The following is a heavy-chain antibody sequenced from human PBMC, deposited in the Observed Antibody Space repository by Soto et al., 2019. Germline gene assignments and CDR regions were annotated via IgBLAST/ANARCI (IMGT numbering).Heavy chain of an antibody. CDR3: ARGLFDWLSSSDATSWNDCCGLDV. V-gene: IGHV4-59*01. CDR2: IYYSGST. J-gene: IGHJ6*02. Sequence: SETLSLTCTASGGSISSYYWSWIRQPPGKGLEWIGYIYYSGSTNYNPSLKSRVTISVDTSKHQFSLKLSSVTAADTAVYYCARGLFDWLSSSDATSWNDCCGLDVWGQGTTVTVSS. CDR1: GGSISSYY. D-gene: IGHD3-9*01.